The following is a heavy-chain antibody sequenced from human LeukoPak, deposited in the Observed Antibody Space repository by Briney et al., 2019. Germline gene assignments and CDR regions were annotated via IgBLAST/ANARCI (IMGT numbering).Heavy chain of an antibody. Sequence: GGSLRLSCAASGFTFSSYWMSWVRQAPGKGLKWVANIKQDGSEKYYVDSVKGRFTISRDNAKNSLYLQMNSLRAEDTAMYYCARDRSPSYYYGMDVWGQGTTVTVSS. V-gene: IGHV3-7*01. CDR1: GFTFSSYW. CDR2: IKQDGSEK. J-gene: IGHJ6*02. CDR3: ARDRSPSYYYGMDV.